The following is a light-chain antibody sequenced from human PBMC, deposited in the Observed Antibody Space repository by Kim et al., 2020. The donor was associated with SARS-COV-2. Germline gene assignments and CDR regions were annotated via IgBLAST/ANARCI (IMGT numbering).Light chain of an antibody. J-gene: IGKJ1*01. Sequence: APGESTTLSCRARQSVSSSYLAWYQQKPGQAPRLLIYGASSRATGIPDRFSGSGSGTDFTLTISGLEPEDFAVYHCQQYGSSPETFGQGTKVDIK. CDR3: QQYGSSPET. V-gene: IGKV3-20*01. CDR1: QSVSSSY. CDR2: GAS.